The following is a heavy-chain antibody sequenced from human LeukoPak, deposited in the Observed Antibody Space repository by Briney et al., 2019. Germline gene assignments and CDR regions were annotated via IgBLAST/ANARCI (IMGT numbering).Heavy chain of an antibody. Sequence: PSETLSLTCTVSGGSISSYYWSWIRQPAGKGLEWIGRIYTSGSTNYNPSLKSRVTMSVDTSKNQFSLKLSSVTAADTAVYYCARLALEETWYYGSGSGPDYWGQGTLVTVSS. CDR3: ARLALEETWYYGSGSGPDY. CDR2: IYTSGST. V-gene: IGHV4-4*07. J-gene: IGHJ4*02. D-gene: IGHD3-10*01. CDR1: GGSISSYY.